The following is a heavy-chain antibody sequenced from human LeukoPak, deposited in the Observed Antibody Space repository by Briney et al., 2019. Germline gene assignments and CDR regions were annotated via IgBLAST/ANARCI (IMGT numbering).Heavy chain of an antibody. CDR2: IYSDGSST. CDR1: GFTFSTYW. V-gene: IGHV3-74*01. J-gene: IGHJ4*02. CDR3: ARGPINEYYFDY. Sequence: GGSLRLSCAASGFTFSTYWMHWVRQAPGKGLVWVSHIYSDGSSTNYADSVKGRFTISRDNAKNTLYLQMNSLRAEDTAVYYCARGPINEYYFDYWGQGTLVTVSS. D-gene: IGHD3-10*01.